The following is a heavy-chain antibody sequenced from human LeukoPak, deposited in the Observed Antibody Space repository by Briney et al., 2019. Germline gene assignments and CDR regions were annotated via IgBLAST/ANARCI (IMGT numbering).Heavy chain of an antibody. J-gene: IGHJ4*02. CDR2: IIPILGIA. V-gene: IGHV1-69*04. CDR1: GGTFSSYA. Sequence: ASVKVSCKASGGTFSSYAVSWVRQAPGQGLEWMGRIIPILGIANYAQKFQGRVTITADKSTSTAYMELSSLRSEDTAVYYCARDLVRSVVVPADPVDYWGQGTLVTVSS. D-gene: IGHD2-2*01. CDR3: ARDLVRSVVVPADPVDY.